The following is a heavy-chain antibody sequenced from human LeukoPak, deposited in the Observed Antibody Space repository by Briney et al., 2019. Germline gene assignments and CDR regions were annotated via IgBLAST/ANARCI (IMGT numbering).Heavy chain of an antibody. V-gene: IGHV1-2*02. CDR3: ARSMAPSGSLYFQH. CDR1: GYTFTGYY. Sequence: ASVKVSCKASGYTFTGYYMHWVRRAPGQGLEWVGWINPNSGGTNYAQKFQGRVTMTRDTSISAAYMELSRLRSDDTAVYYCARSMAPSGSLYFQHWGQGTLVTVSS. J-gene: IGHJ1*01. D-gene: IGHD6-13*01. CDR2: INPNSGGT.